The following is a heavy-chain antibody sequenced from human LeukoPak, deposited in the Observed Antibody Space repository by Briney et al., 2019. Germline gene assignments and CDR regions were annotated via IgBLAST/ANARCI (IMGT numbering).Heavy chain of an antibody. V-gene: IGHV4-59*01. D-gene: IGHD4-17*01. J-gene: IGHJ4*02. CDR2: IYYSGST. CDR1: GGSIRNYY. Sequence: PSETLSLTCTVSGGSIRNYYWSWIRQPPGKGLEWIGYIYYSGSTNYNPSLKSRVTISVDTSKNQFSLKLSSVTAADTAVYYCARVPTVTFFDYWGQGTLVTVSS. CDR3: ARVPTVTFFDY.